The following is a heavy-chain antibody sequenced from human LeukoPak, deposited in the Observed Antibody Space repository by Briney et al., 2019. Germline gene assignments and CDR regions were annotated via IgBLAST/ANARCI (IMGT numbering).Heavy chain of an antibody. D-gene: IGHD4-17*01. Sequence: GGSLRLSCAASGFTFSSYAMSWVRQAPGKGLEWVSAISGSGGSTYYADSVKGRFTTSRDNSKNTLYLQMNSLRAEDTAVYYCAKDDYGDYASDAFDIWGQGTMVTVSS. CDR2: ISGSGGST. CDR3: AKDDYGDYASDAFDI. J-gene: IGHJ3*02. V-gene: IGHV3-23*01. CDR1: GFTFSSYA.